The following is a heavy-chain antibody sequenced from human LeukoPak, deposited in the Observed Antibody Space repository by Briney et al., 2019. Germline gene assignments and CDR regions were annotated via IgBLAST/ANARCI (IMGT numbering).Heavy chain of an antibody. V-gene: IGHV1-24*01. CDR2: FDPEDGET. CDR1: GYTLTELS. Sequence: ASVKVSCKVSGYTLTELSMHWVRQAPGKGLEWMGGFDPEDGETIYAQKFQGRVTITTDESTSTAYMELSSLRSEDTAVYYCASLMTLAGRYFDYWGQGTLVTVSS. D-gene: IGHD1-26*01. J-gene: IGHJ4*02. CDR3: ASLMTLAGRYFDY.